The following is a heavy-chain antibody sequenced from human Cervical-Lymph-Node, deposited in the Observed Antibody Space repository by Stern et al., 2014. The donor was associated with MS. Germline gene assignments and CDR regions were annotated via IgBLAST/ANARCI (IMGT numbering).Heavy chain of an antibody. CDR1: GYRFANYW. CDR2: IYPGDSDS. CDR3: ARHYLTAVAPDH. V-gene: IGHV5-51*01. Sequence: QLVQSGAEVKKSGASLKISCKGSGYRFANYWIGWVRQMPGKGLEWMGSIYPGDSDSRYSPSFEGQVTISADKSIITAFLHGSGLEASDTAIYYCARHYLTAVAPDHWGQGTLVTVSS. J-gene: IGHJ4*02. D-gene: IGHD4-23*01.